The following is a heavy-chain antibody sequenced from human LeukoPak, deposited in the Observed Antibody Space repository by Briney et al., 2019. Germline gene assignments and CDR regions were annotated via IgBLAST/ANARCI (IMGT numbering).Heavy chain of an antibody. CDR3: ARDKQGSFIY. CDR2: IKQDGSEK. Sequence: GGSLRLSCAASGFTFSTYGMSWVRQAPGKGLEWVASIKQDGSEKNYVDSVKGRFTISRDNARNSLSLQMNSLRAGDTAVFYCARDKQGSFIYWGQGTLVTVSS. V-gene: IGHV3-7*01. CDR1: GFTFSTYG. J-gene: IGHJ4*02. D-gene: IGHD6-19*01.